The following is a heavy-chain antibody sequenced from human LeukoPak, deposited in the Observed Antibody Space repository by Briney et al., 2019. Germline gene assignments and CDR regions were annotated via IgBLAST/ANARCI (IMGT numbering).Heavy chain of an antibody. V-gene: IGHV5-51*01. Sequence: GESLKISCKGSGYSFTSYWIGWVRQVPGKGLEWMGIIYPGDSDTRYSASFQGQVTISADKSISTPYLQWSSLKASDTAMYYCARILYNYYDSSGACFQHWGQGTLVTVSS. D-gene: IGHD3-22*01. J-gene: IGHJ1*01. CDR3: ARILYNYYDSSGACFQH. CDR2: IYPGDSDT. CDR1: GYSFTSYW.